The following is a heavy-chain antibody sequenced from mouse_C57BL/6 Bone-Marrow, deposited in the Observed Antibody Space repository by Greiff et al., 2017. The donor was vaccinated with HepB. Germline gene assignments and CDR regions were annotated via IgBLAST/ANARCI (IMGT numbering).Heavy chain of an antibody. D-gene: IGHD2-3*01. V-gene: IGHV1-55*01. CDR1: GYTFTSYW. CDR3: ARRDGYYPAWFAY. Sequence: VQLQQPGAELVKPGASVKMSCKASGYTFTSYWITWVKQRPGQGLEWIGDIYPGSGSTNYNEKFKSKATLTVDTSSSTAYMQLSSLTSEDSAVYYCARRDGYYPAWFAYWGQGTLVTVSA. CDR2: IYPGSGST. J-gene: IGHJ3*01.